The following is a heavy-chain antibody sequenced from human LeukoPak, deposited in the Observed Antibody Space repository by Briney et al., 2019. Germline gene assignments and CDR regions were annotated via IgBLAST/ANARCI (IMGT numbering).Heavy chain of an antibody. CDR2: ISDDGRRK. CDR1: GFTVSSNY. V-gene: IGHV3-30*03. J-gene: IGHJ4*02. D-gene: IGHD3-10*01. CDR3: ARDRSRSYCIDY. Sequence: GGSLRLSCAASGFTVSSNYMSWVRQAPGKGLEWGAVISDDGRRKSYGDSVKGRFTISRDDSKNTVYLQMNSLRAEDTAVYYCARDRSRSYCIDYWGQGTLVTVSS.